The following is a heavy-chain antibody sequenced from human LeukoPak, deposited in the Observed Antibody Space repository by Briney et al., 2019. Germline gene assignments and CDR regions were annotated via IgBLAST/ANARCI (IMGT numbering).Heavy chain of an antibody. V-gene: IGHV1-69*06. CDR3: ARQDYDILTGYYRGHAFDI. CDR1: GGTFSSYA. Sequence: SVKVSCKASGGTFSSYAISWVRQAPGQGLEWMGGIIPIFGTANYAQKFQGRVTITADKSTSTAYMELSSLRSEDTAVYYCARQDYDILTGYYRGHAFDIWAKGQWSPSLQ. D-gene: IGHD3-9*01. CDR2: IIPIFGTA. J-gene: IGHJ3*02.